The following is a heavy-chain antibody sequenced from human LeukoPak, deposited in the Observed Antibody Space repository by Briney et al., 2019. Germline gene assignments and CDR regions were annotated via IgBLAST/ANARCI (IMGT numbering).Heavy chain of an antibody. J-gene: IGHJ4*02. V-gene: IGHV4-59*02. CDR3: ATYGSGRRVDY. CDR2: VYYSGNT. Sequence: PSETLSLTCTVSGGSVSTYYWSWIRQPPGKGLEWVGYVYYSGNTNYNPSLKSRVTISVDTSKKQFSLKLSSVTAADTAVYYCATYGSGRRVDYWGQGILVTVSS. D-gene: IGHD3-10*01. CDR1: GGSVSTYY.